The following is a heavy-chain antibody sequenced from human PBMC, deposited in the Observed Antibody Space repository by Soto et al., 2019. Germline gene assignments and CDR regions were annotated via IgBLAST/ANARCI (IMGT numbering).Heavy chain of an antibody. CDR1: GGSFTDHY. Sequence: QVQLQQWGAQLLKPSETLSLTCGVDGGSFTDHYWSWIRQPPGRGLEWLGEVNTSGSTNYNPSLKSRVPISVDTSKNQFSLKLNSVTAADTAVYYCARGRDYRVTPNYFDPWGQGTLVTVSS. CDR2: VNTSGST. V-gene: IGHV4-34*01. J-gene: IGHJ5*02. CDR3: ARGRDYRVTPNYFDP. D-gene: IGHD4-17*01.